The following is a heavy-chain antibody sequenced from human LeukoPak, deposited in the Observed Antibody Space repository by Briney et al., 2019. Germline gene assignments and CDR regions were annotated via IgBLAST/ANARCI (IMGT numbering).Heavy chain of an antibody. J-gene: IGHJ6*03. CDR2: IYPGDSDT. CDR1: GYSFTSYW. Sequence: GESLKISCKGSGYSFTSYWIGWVRQMLGKGLEWMGIIYPGDSDTRYSPSFQGQVTISADKSISTAYLQWSSLKASDTAMYYCARLGTTGTTYYYYYYMDVWGKGTTVTVSS. V-gene: IGHV5-51*01. CDR3: ARLGTTGTTYYYYYYMDV. D-gene: IGHD1-1*01.